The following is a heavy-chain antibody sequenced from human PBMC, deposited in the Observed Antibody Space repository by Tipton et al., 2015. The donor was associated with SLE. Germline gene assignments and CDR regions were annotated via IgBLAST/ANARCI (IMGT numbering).Heavy chain of an antibody. Sequence: TLSLTCTVSGGSISSGGYYWSWIRQHPGKGLEWIGYIYYSGSTNYNPSLKSRVTISVDTSKNQFSLHVNSVTPEDTAVYFCARGTLSNGIDYWGQGTLVTVSS. CDR1: GGSISSGGYY. V-gene: IGHV4-30-4*08. CDR2: IYYSGST. J-gene: IGHJ4*02. D-gene: IGHD2-8*01. CDR3: ARGTLSNGIDY.